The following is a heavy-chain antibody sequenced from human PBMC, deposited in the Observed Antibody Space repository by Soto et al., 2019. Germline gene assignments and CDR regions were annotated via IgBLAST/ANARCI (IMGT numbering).Heavy chain of an antibody. D-gene: IGHD1-26*01. CDR3: ARDPFGYYVNYFDN. CDR1: GFTLSSYA. V-gene: IGHV3-23*01. CDR2: ISGSGGST. J-gene: IGHJ4*02. Sequence: GGSLRLSCAASGFTLSSYAMSWVRQAPGKGLEWVSGISGSGGSTYYADSVKGRFTISRDDSKNTLYLQMNSLRAEDTAIFYCARDPFGYYVNYFDNWGQGTLVTVSS.